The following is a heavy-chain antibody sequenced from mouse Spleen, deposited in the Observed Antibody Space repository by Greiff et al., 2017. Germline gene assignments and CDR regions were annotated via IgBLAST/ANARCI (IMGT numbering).Heavy chain of an antibody. CDR1: GFTFRSYG. Sequence: EVQLVESGGDLVKPSGSLTLSCAASGFTFRSYGMSWVRPPPDPRLEWVATIRSGGSYPYYPDRVKGRFTISRDNAKNTLYLQMSSLKSEDTAMYYCARQAGRGDYFDYWGQGTTLTVSS. CDR2: IRSGGSYP. CDR3: ARQAGRGDYFDY. J-gene: IGHJ2*01. V-gene: IGHV5-6*01.